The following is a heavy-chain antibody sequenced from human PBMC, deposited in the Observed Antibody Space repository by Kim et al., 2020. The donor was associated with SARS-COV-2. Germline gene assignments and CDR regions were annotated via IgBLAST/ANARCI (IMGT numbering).Heavy chain of an antibody. D-gene: IGHD2-15*01. CDR3: ARGRRPDV. Sequence: SETLSLTCTVSGVSITTYYWNWIRQSPGKGLEWIGYVYNSGSTNYNPSLKSRVTISVDTSKNQFSLSLSSVTAADTAVYYCARGRRPDVWGKGTTVTVSS. J-gene: IGHJ6*04. CDR2: VYNSGST. V-gene: IGHV4-59*08. CDR1: GVSITTYY.